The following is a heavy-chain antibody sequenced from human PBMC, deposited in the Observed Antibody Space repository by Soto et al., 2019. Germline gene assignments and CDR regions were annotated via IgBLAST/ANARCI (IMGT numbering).Heavy chain of an antibody. J-gene: IGHJ4*02. CDR3: ARDYYDFWSGPQYYFDY. D-gene: IGHD3-3*01. CDR2: ISSSGSTI. V-gene: IGHV3-11*01. Sequence: WIRXAPGKGXEWVSCISSSGSTIYYSDSVKGRFTISRDNAKNSLYRQMNILRAQDTAVYYCARDYYDFWSGPQYYFDYWAQGTRVTVSS.